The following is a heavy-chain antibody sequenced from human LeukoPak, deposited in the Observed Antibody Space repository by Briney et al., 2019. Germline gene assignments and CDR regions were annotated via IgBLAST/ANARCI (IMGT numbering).Heavy chain of an antibody. D-gene: IGHD6-6*01. CDR3: ARLVLEYSSSSDY. J-gene: IGHJ4*02. V-gene: IGHV4-39*01. CDR1: GGSISSYY. CDR2: IYYSGSA. Sequence: PSETLSLTCTVSGGSISSYYWGWIRQPPGKGLEWIGSIYYSGSAYYNPSLKSRVTISVDTSKNQFSLKLSSVTAADTAVYYCARLVLEYSSSSDYWGQGTLVTVSS.